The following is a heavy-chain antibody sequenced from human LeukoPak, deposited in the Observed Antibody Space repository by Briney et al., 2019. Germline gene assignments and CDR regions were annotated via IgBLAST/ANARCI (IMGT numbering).Heavy chain of an antibody. CDR3: ARCERKVRATTPYYYGMDV. Sequence: GGSLRLSCAASGFTFSDYYMSWIRQAPGKGLEWVSYISSSGSTIYYADSVKGRFTISRDNAKNSLYLQMNSLRAEDTAVYYCARCERKVRATTPYYYGMDVWGQGTTVTVSS. V-gene: IGHV3-11*01. J-gene: IGHJ6*02. CDR1: GFTFSDYY. CDR2: ISSSGSTI. D-gene: IGHD1-26*01.